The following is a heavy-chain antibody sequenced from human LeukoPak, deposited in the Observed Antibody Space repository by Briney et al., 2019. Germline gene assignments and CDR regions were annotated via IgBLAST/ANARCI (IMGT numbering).Heavy chain of an antibody. D-gene: IGHD4/OR15-4a*01. J-gene: IGHJ4*02. CDR2: ISYDGSNK. CDR1: GFTFSSYG. CDR3: ARVHGAYPFDY. Sequence: PGGSLRLSCAASGFTFSSYGMHWVRQAPGKGLEWVAVISYDGSNKYYADSVKGRFTISRDNAKNSLYLQMNSLRAGNTAVYYCARVHGAYPFDYWGQGTLVTVSS. V-gene: IGHV3-30*03.